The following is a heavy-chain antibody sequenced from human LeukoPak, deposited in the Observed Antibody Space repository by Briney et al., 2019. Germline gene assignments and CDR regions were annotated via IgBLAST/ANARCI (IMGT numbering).Heavy chain of an antibody. J-gene: IGHJ5*02. V-gene: IGHV4-4*07. CDR2: IYTSGST. CDR1: GGSISSYY. Sequence: SETLSLTCTVSGGSISSYYWNWIRQPAGKGLEWIGRIYTSGSTNYNPSLKSRVTMSVDTSKNQFSLKLSSVTAADTAMYYCARSGCSSTSCYVREPSNCPACWFDPWGQGTLVTVSS. D-gene: IGHD2-2*01. CDR3: ARSGCSSTSCYVREPSNCPACWFDP.